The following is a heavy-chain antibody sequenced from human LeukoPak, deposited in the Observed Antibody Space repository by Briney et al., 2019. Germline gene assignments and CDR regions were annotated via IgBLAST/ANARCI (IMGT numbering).Heavy chain of an antibody. J-gene: IGHJ4*02. D-gene: IGHD1-26*01. CDR1: GYSISSGYY. CDR2: IYYSGST. Sequence: SETLSLTCTVSGYSISSGYYWGWIRQPPGKGLEWIGYIYYSGSTNYNPSLKSRVTISVDTSKNQFSLKLSSVTAADTAVYYCARLPRIVGANGYYFDYWGQGTLVTVSS. CDR3: ARLPRIVGANGYYFDY. V-gene: IGHV4-38-2*02.